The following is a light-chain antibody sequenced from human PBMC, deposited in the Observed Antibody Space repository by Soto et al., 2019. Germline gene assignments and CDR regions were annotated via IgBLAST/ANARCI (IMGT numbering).Light chain of an antibody. CDR3: QQYDSSLT. Sequence: EIVLTQSPGTLSLSPGERATLSCRASQSVSSSYLAWYQHKPGQAPRLLIYGASGRATGIPDRFSGSGSGTDFTLTISRLEPEDFAVYYCQQYDSSLTFGGGTKVEIK. CDR1: QSVSSSY. V-gene: IGKV3-20*01. J-gene: IGKJ4*01. CDR2: GAS.